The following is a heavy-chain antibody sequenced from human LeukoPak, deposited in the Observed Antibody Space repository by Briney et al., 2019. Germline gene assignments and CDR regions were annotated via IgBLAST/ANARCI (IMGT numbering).Heavy chain of an antibody. Sequence: GGSLRLSCAASGFTFSHYAMHWVRQPPGEGLEWVAVSYDGNHKHYANSVKGRFTISRENVKNSLYLQMNSLRAGDTAVYYCARGGTSYNWNAYDYWGQGTLVTVSS. CDR3: ARGGTSYNWNAYDY. J-gene: IGHJ4*02. CDR2: SYDGNHK. D-gene: IGHD1-1*01. CDR1: GFTFSHYA. V-gene: IGHV3-30*14.